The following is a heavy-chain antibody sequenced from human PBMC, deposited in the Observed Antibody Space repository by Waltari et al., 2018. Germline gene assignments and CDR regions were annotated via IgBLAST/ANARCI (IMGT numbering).Heavy chain of an antibody. CDR3: ARGRFYDSSGYDPLDY. CDR1: GYTFTGYY. V-gene: IGHV1-2*06. J-gene: IGHJ4*02. CDR2: INPNSGDT. Sequence: QVQLVQSGAEVKKPGASVKVSCKASGYTFTGYYMHWVRQAPGQGLEWMGQINPNSGDTNYAQKFQGRVTMTRDTSISTAYMELSRLRSDDTAVYYCARGRFYDSSGYDPLDYWGQGTLVTVSS. D-gene: IGHD3-22*01.